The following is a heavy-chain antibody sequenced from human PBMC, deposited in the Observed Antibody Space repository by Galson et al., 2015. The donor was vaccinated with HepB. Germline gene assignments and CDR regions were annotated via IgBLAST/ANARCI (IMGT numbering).Heavy chain of an antibody. J-gene: IGHJ4*02. CDR1: GYTFTGYY. CDR2: TNPNSGGT. D-gene: IGHD3-3*01. Sequence: SVKVSCKASGYTFTGYYMHWVRQAPGQGLEWMGRTNPNSGGTNYAQNFQGRVTMTRDTSINTVYMELSRLGSDDTAVCYCALPCGFWSGHTESTFDYWGQGTLVTVSS. CDR3: ALPCGFWSGHTESTFDY. V-gene: IGHV1-2*02.